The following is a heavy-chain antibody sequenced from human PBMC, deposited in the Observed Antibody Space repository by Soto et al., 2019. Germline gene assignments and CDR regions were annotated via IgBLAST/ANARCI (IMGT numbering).Heavy chain of an antibody. Sequence: ASVEVSCKASGYTFTGYYMHWVRQAPGQGLEWMGWINPNSGGTNYAQKFQGRVTMTRDTFISTAYMELSRLRSDDTAVYYCARGYSSSWYPPEYFQHWGQGTLVTVSS. CDR2: INPNSGGT. J-gene: IGHJ1*01. CDR1: GYTFTGYY. D-gene: IGHD6-13*01. V-gene: IGHV1-2*02. CDR3: ARGYSSSWYPPEYFQH.